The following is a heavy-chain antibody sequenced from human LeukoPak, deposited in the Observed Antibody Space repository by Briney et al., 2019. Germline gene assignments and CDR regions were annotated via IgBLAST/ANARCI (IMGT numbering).Heavy chain of an antibody. CDR3: ARNNWFDP. CDR2: IYTTGST. Sequence: PSETLSLTCTVSGGSISNYYWNWIRQPAGKGLEWIGRIYTTGSTNYNPSLKNRVTISVDTSKNQFSLKLSSVTAADTAVYYCARNNWFDPWGQGTLVTVSS. V-gene: IGHV4-4*07. CDR1: GGSISNYY. J-gene: IGHJ5*02.